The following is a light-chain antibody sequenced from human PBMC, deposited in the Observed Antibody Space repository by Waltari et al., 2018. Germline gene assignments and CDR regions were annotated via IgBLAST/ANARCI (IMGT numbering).Light chain of an antibody. J-gene: IGKJ5*01. CDR2: DAF. V-gene: IGKV3-11*01. CDR1: QNVNSY. Sequence: EIVLTQSPATLSLSPGERATLSFRASQNVNSYLIWYQQKPGQAPRLLIYDAFNRATGIPARFSGSGSGTDFTLTISSLEPEDFADYYCQQRANWPITFGQGTRLEIK. CDR3: QQRANWPIT.